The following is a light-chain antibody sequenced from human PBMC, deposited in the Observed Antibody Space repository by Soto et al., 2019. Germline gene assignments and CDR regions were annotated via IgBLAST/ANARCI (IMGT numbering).Light chain of an antibody. CDR2: AAS. CDR3: LQHNTFPWT. CDR1: QDITID. Sequence: DIQMTQSPSSLSASLGDRVTITCLASQDITIDLAWYQQKSGKAPKRLIYAASSLQSGVPSRFSGSGSGTEFTLTISSLQAEDFATYYCLQHNTFPWTFGQGTKVDIK. V-gene: IGKV1-17*01. J-gene: IGKJ1*01.